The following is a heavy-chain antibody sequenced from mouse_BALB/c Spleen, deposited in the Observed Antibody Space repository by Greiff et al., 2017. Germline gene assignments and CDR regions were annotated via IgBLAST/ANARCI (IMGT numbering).Heavy chain of an antibody. Sequence: QVQLQQPGAELVKPGTSVKLSCKASGYNFTSYWINWVKLRPGQGLEWIGDIYPGSGSTNYNEKFKSKATLTVDTSSSTAYMQLSSLASEDSALYYCARDGYYGYWGQGTTLTVSS. J-gene: IGHJ2*01. CDR2: IYPGSGST. CDR3: ARDGYYGY. V-gene: IGHV1-55*01. CDR1: GYNFTSYW. D-gene: IGHD2-3*01.